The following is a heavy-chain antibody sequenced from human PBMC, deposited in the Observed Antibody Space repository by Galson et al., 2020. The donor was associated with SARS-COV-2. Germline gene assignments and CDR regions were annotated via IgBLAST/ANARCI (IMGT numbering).Heavy chain of an antibody. CDR1: GFTFSSYG. V-gene: IGHV3-30*03. CDR3: ARGPDYYDSSGYCRWDYFDY. CDR2: ISYDGSNK. D-gene: IGHD3-22*01. Sequence: GESLKISCAASGFTFSSYGMHWVRQAPGKGLEWVAVISYDGSNKYYADPVKGRFTISRDNSKNTLYLQMNSLRAEDTAVYYCARGPDYYDSSGYCRWDYFDYWGQGTPVTVSS. J-gene: IGHJ4*02.